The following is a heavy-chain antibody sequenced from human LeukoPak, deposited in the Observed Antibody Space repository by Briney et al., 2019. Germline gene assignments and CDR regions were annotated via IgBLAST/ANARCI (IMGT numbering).Heavy chain of an antibody. V-gene: IGHV3-20*04. CDR1: GFTFDDYG. Sequence: GGSLRLSCAASGFTFDDYGMSWVRQVPGRGLEWICGINWNSGVTGYADSVKGRFNISRDNAKNSLFLQMNSLRDEDTAFYYCARGDGPTVTADYFQNWGQGTLVAVS. J-gene: IGHJ1*01. CDR2: INWNSGVT. D-gene: IGHD4-17*01. CDR3: ARGDGPTVTADYFQN.